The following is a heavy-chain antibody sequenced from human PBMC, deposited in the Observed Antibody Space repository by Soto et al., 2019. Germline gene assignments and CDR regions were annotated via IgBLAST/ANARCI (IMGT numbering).Heavy chain of an antibody. V-gene: IGHV4-31*03. CDR3: ARRVFP. CDR1: GGSISSGGYY. CDR2: IYYSGST. Sequence: QVQLQESGPGLVKPSQTLSLTCTVSGGSISSGGYYWTWIRQHPGKCLEWIEYIYYSGSTYYNPSLKSRVTMSVDPSKNHFSLNVSSVTAADTAVYYCARRVFPWVQGTLVTVS. D-gene: IGHD2-8*01. J-gene: IGHJ5*02.